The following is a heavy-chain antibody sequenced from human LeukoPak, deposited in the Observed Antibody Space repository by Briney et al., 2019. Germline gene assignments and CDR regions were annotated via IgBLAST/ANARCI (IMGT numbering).Heavy chain of an antibody. Sequence: SETLSLTCTVSGYSIISAYYWGWIRQPPGKGLEWIGEINHSGSTNYNPSLKNRVTISVDTSKNQFSLKLSSVTAADTAVYYCARQKGWLRNCYMDFWGKGTTVTISS. D-gene: IGHD5-12*01. CDR3: ARQKGWLRNCYMDF. CDR2: INHSGST. CDR1: GYSIISAYY. V-gene: IGHV4-38-2*02. J-gene: IGHJ6*03.